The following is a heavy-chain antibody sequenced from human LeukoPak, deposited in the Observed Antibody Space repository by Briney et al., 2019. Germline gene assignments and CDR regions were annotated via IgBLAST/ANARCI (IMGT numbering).Heavy chain of an antibody. V-gene: IGHV4-61*01. CDR2: IYYSGST. CDR3: ARVVVTAMVYYFDF. J-gene: IGHJ4*02. D-gene: IGHD2-21*02. CDR1: GGSVSSGSYY. Sequence: PSETLSLTCTVSGGSVSSGSYYWSWIRQPPGKGLEWIGYIYYSGSTNYNPSLKSRVTISVDTSKSQFSLKLSSVTAADTAAYYCARVVVTAMVYYFDFWGQGTLVTVSS.